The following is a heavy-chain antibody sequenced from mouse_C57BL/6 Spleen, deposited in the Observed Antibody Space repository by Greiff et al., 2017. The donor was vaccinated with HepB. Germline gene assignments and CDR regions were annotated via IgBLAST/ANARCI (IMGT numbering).Heavy chain of an antibody. Sequence: VQLQESGPGLVQPSQSLSIPCTVSGFSLTSYGVHWVRQSPGKGLAWLGVIWSGGSTDYNAAFISRLSISKDNSKSQVFFKMISLQADDTAIYYCARTYSGDYAMDYWGQGTSVTVSS. V-gene: IGHV2-2*01. J-gene: IGHJ4*01. D-gene: IGHD5-1*01. CDR2: IWSGGST. CDR1: GFSLTSYG. CDR3: ARTYSGDYAMDY.